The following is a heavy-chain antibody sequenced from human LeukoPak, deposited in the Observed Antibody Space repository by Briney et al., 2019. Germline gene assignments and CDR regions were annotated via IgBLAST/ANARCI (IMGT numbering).Heavy chain of an antibody. CDR2: IRGDGGEK. V-gene: IGHV3-7*01. D-gene: IGHD6-6*01. CDR1: GITFSSYG. Sequence: GGSLRLSCAASGITFSSYGMSWVRQAPGKGLEWVAKIRGDGGEKDHVASVKGRFTISRDNAKNSLYLQMNSLRVEDTAIYYCARGGAARPDFWGQGALVTVSS. CDR3: ARGGAARPDF. J-gene: IGHJ4*02.